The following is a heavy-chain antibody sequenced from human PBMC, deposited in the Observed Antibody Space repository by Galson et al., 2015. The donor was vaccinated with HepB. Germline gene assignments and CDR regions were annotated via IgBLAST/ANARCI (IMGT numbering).Heavy chain of an antibody. CDR2: SRNKANSYTT. J-gene: IGHJ4*02. D-gene: IGHD3/OR15-3a*01. CDR1: GFTFSDYH. V-gene: IGHV3-72*01. Sequence: SLRLSCAASGFTFSDYHMDWVRQAPGKGLEWVARSRNKANSYTTEYAASVRGRFTVSRDDSKNSLYLQMNSLTTEDTAVYFCARGTGRDFDYWGQGTLVTVSS. CDR3: ARGTGRDFDY.